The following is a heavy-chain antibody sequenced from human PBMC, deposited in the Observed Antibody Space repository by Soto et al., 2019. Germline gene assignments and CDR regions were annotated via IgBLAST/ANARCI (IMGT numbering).Heavy chain of an antibody. D-gene: IGHD2-2*01. CDR2: ISGSGGST. CDR3: AKDKTYCSSTSCSPDAFDI. CDR1: GFTFSSYA. Sequence: GGSLRLSCAASGFTFSSYAMSWVRQAPGKGLEWVSAISGSGGSTYYADSVKGRFTISRDNSKNTLYLQMNSLRAEDTAVYYCAKDKTYCSSTSCSPDAFDIWGQGPMVTVSS. J-gene: IGHJ3*02. V-gene: IGHV3-23*01.